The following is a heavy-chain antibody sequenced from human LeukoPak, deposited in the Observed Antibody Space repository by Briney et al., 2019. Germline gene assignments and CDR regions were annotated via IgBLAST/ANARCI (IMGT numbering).Heavy chain of an antibody. CDR3: ARQSPITYDILTGYYPDAFDI. V-gene: IGHV4-31*03. CDR1: GGSISSGGYY. Sequence: SETLSLTCTVSGGSISSGGYYWSWIRQHPGKGLEWIGYIYYSGSTYYNPSLKSRVTISVDTSKNQFSLKLSSVTAADTAVYYCARQSPITYDILTGYYPDAFDIWGQGTMVTVSS. J-gene: IGHJ3*02. D-gene: IGHD3-9*01. CDR2: IYYSGST.